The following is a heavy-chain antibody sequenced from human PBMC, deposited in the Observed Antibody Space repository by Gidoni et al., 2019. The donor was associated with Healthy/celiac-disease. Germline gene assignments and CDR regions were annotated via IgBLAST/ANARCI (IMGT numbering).Heavy chain of an antibody. J-gene: IGHJ4*02. CDR1: GSNVRSNY. CDR2: IYSGGST. V-gene: IGHV3-53*01. D-gene: IGHD6-19*01. CDR3: ARDLSSGWYFDS. Sequence: EVQLVESGGGLIQPGGSLSLSCAASGSNVRSNYLTWVRQAPGKGLEWVYVIYSGGSTYYAESVKGRFTISRDNSKNTLYLQMNSLRAEDTAVYYCARDLSSGWYFDSWGQGTLVTVSS.